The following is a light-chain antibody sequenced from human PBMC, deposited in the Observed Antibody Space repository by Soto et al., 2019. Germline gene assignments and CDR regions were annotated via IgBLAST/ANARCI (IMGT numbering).Light chain of an antibody. J-gene: IGKJ5*01. V-gene: IGKV1-39*01. Sequence: DIHLTQSPSSLSASVGDRVTITCRASQSISRYLNWYQQKPGKAPKILIYGASSLQSGVPSRFSGSGSGTDFTLTISRRQPEDFATYYCQQYNSYPITFGQGTRLEIK. CDR3: QQYNSYPIT. CDR1: QSISRY. CDR2: GAS.